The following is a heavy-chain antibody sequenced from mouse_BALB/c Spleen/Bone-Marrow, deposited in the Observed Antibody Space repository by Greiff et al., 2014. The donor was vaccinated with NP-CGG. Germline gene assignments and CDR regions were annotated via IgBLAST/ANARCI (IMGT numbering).Heavy chain of an antibody. CDR3: ARYDVYYYFDY. CDR1: GFTFTDYY. V-gene: IGHV7-3*02. J-gene: IGHJ2*01. CDR2: IRNKANGYTT. D-gene: IGHD2-3*01. Sequence: EVKLVESGGGLVQPGGSLRLSCATSGFTFTDYYMSWVRQPPGKALEWLGFIRNKANGYTTEYSASVKGRFTISRDNSQSILYLQMNTLRAGDSATYYCARYDVYYYFDYWGQGTTLTVSS.